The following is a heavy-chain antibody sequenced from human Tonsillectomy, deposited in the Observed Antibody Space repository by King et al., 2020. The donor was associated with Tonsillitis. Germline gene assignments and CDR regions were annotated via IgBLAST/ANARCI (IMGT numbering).Heavy chain of an antibody. Sequence: TLKESGPALVKATQTLTLTCTFSGFSLTTSGMCVSWIRQPPGKALEWLARSDWDDDKFYSTSLKTRLTIYKDTSKNQVVLLMTNVDPVDTATYYCARTLGTYGARDRFDYWGQGTLVTVSS. CDR2: SDWDDDK. J-gene: IGHJ4*02. CDR3: ARTLGTYGARDRFDY. D-gene: IGHD1-1*01. V-gene: IGHV2-70*04. CDR1: GFSLTTSGMC.